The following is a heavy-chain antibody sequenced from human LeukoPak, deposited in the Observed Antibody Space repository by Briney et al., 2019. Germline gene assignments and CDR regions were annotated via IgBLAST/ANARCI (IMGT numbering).Heavy chain of an antibody. V-gene: IGHV3-20*01. Sequence: GSLRLSCAASGFTFDDYGMSWVRQAPGKGLEWVSGINWNGGSTGYADSVKGRFTISRDNAKNSLYLQMNSLRAEDTALYHCARDHPGIIAAAGTGMDVWGQGTTVTVSS. CDR2: INWNGGST. D-gene: IGHD6-13*01. CDR3: ARDHPGIIAAAGTGMDV. CDR1: GFTFDDYG. J-gene: IGHJ6*02.